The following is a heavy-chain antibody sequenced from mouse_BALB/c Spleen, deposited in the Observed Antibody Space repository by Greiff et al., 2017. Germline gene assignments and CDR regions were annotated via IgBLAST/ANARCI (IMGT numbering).Heavy chain of an antibody. CDR3: AREAHYYGYYFDY. V-gene: IGHV5-6-3*01. CDR1: GFTFSSYG. CDR2: INSNGGST. J-gene: IGHJ2*01. Sequence: EVQRVESGGGLVQPGGSLKLSCAASGFTFSSYGMSWVRQTPDKRLELVATINSNGGSTYYPDSVKGRFTISRDNAKNTLYLQMSSLKSEDTAMYYCAREAHYYGYYFDYWGQGTTLTVSS. D-gene: IGHD1-2*01.